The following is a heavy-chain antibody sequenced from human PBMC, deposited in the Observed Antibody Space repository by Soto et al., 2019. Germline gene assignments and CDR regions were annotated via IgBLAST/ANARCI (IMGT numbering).Heavy chain of an antibody. J-gene: IGHJ6*02. V-gene: IGHV1-69*13. CDR2: IIPIFGTA. D-gene: IGHD3-3*01. CDR1: GYTFTSYY. Sequence: ASVKVSCKASGYTFTSYYMHWVRQAPGQGLEWMGGIIPIFGTANYAQKFQGRVTITADESTSTAYMELSSLRSEDTAVYYCARDRRGRFLEWSHDYYYGMDVWGQGTTVTVSS. CDR3: ARDRRGRFLEWSHDYYYGMDV.